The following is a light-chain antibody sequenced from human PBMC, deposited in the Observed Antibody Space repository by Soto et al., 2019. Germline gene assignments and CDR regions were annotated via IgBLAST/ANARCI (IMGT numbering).Light chain of an antibody. J-gene: IGLJ1*01. Sequence: HSALTQPASVSGSPGQSITISCTGTSSDVGDYNYVSWYQQHPGKAPKLMIYEVSNRPSGVSNRFSGSKSGNTASLTISGLQAEDEADYYCSSYTRSSTLYVFGTGTKVTVL. CDR3: SSYTRSSTLYV. CDR2: EVS. V-gene: IGLV2-14*01. CDR1: SSDVGDYNY.